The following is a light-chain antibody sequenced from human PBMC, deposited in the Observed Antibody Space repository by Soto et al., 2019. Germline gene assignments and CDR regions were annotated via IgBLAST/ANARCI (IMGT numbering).Light chain of an antibody. CDR1: GSDVGNYTY. J-gene: IGLJ1*01. V-gene: IGLV2-14*01. CDR2: MVS. CDR3: TSPTPGSLYV. Sequence: QSVLTQPASVSGSPGQSITISCTGPGSDVGNYTYVSWYQQYPGRVPKLLIYMVSNRPSGVSNRFSGSKSGNTASLTISGLQAEDEADYFCTSPTPGSLYVFGTGTKVTVL.